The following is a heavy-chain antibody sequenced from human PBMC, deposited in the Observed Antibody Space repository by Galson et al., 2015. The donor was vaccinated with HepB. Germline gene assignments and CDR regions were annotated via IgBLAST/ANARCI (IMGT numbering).Heavy chain of an antibody. CDR2: IIPVFGAA. J-gene: IGHJ4*02. D-gene: IGHD6-13*01. CDR3: ARVDDTSSWYRHYDH. Sequence: SVKVSCKASGGDFRTYAISWVRQAPGQGLQWMGGIIPVFGAANYAPNFQGRVAITADESTTTAYMELSSLQPEDTAVYFCARVDDTSSWYRHYDHWGQGTLIIVSS. CDR1: GGDFRTYA. V-gene: IGHV1-69*13.